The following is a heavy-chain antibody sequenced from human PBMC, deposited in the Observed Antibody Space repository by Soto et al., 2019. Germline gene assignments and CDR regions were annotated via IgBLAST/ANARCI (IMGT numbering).Heavy chain of an antibody. D-gene: IGHD2-15*01. CDR2: ISAYNGHT. J-gene: IGHJ4*02. Sequence: QVQLMQSGAEVKKPGASVKVSCKTSGYTFSDYGVAWVRQAPGQGLEWMGWISAYNGHTKYGQKFQDRVTMTTDTSTSTAYMELRSLRYDDTAVYLCARGGHIVVLVDADDNFDYWGQGTLVNVSS. CDR3: ARGGHIVVLVDADDNFDY. CDR1: GYTFSDYG. V-gene: IGHV1-18*01.